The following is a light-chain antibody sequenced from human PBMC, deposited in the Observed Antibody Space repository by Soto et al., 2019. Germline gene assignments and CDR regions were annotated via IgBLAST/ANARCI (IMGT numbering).Light chain of an antibody. Sequence: QAVVTQEPSLTVSPGGTVTLTCGSSTGVVTSGHYPYWFQQKPGQAPRTLIYDAFNKHSWTPARFSGSLLGGKAALTLSGAQPEDEAEYFCLLSYSGARVFGGGTKLTVL. CDR3: LLSYSGARV. CDR2: DAF. V-gene: IGLV7-46*01. J-gene: IGLJ2*01. CDR1: TGVVTSGHY.